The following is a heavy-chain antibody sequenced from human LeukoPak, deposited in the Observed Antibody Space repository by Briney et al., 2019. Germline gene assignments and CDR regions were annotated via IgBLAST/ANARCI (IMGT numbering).Heavy chain of an antibody. D-gene: IGHD3-9*01. J-gene: IGHJ5*02. CDR3: ATTGSHYDILTGYYHNWFDP. Sequence: ASVKVSCKASGYTFTSYGISWVRQAPGQGLEWMGWISAYNGNTNYAQKLQGRVTMTTDTSTSTAYMELRSLRSDDTAVYYCATTGSHYDILTGYYHNWFDPWGQGTLVTVSS. CDR1: GYTFTSYG. CDR2: ISAYNGNT. V-gene: IGHV1-18*01.